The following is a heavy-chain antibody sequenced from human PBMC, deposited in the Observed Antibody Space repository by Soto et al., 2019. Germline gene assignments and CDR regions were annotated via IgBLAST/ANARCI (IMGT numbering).Heavy chain of an antibody. J-gene: IGHJ6*04. CDR1: VFSFDNYW. CDR3: SIGLSFDWSYAMAL. V-gene: IGHV5-10-1*01. Sequence: EVQLVQSGAEVKKPGESLRISCKGSVFSFDNYWISWVRQVPGKGLEWMARIYPSDSHTNYSPSSQGPVTISADKSISAASVQWSGLKAAENAMYYCSIGLSFDWSYAMALWGDGTTVTVSS. D-gene: IGHD3-9*01. CDR2: IYPSDSHT.